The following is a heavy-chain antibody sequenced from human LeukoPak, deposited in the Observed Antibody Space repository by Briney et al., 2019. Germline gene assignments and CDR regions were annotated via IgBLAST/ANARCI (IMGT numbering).Heavy chain of an antibody. CDR3: ARDLSYGYDDY. Sequence: GRSLRLSCAASGFTFSSYAMHWVRQAPGKGLEWAAVISYDGSNKYYADSVKGRFTISRDNSKNTLYLQMNSLRAEDTAVYYCARDLSYGYDDYWGQGTLVTVSS. V-gene: IGHV3-30*04. CDR1: GFTFSSYA. D-gene: IGHD5-18*01. CDR2: ISYDGSNK. J-gene: IGHJ4*02.